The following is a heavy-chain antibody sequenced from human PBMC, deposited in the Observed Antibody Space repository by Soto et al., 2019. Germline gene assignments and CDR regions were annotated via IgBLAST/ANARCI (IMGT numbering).Heavy chain of an antibody. Sequence: PGGSLRLSCTASGFTFSSYGVHWVRQAPGKGLEWVALIYYDGSNKYYADSVKGRFTVSRDNSKNTLFLQMNSLRAEDTAVYNCARNLEDGGMDVWGQGTTVTVSS. CDR3: ARNLEDGGMDV. V-gene: IGHV3-33*01. CDR1: GFTFSSYG. CDR2: IYYDGSNK. J-gene: IGHJ6*02.